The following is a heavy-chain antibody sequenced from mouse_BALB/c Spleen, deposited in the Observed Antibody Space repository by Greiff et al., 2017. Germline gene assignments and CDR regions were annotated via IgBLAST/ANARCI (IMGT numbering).Heavy chain of an antibody. J-gene: IGHJ4*01. CDR3: ARTTVVPIAMDY. V-gene: IGHV1S34*01. D-gene: IGHD1-1*01. CDR2: ISCYNGAT. CDR1: GYSFTGYY. Sequence: LVKTGASVKISCKASGYSFTGYYMHWVKQSHGKSLEWIGYISCYNGATSYNPKFKGKATFTVDTSSSTAYMQFNSLTSEDSAVYYCARTTVVPIAMDYWGQGTSVTVSS.